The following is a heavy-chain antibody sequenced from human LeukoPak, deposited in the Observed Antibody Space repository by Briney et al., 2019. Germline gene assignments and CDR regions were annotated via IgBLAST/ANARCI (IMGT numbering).Heavy chain of an antibody. V-gene: IGHV4-39*07. CDR3: ARDPGQQLADWGYYFDY. CDR1: GGSISSSSYY. Sequence: SETLSLTCTVSGGSISSSSYYWGWIRQPPGKGLEWIGSIYYSGSTYYNPSLKSRVTISVDTSKNQFSLKLSSVTAADTAVYYCARDPGQQLADWGYYFDYWGQGTLVTVSS. D-gene: IGHD6-13*01. CDR2: IYYSGST. J-gene: IGHJ4*02.